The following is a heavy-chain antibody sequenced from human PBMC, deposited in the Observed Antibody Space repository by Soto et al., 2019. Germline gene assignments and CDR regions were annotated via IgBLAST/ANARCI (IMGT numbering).Heavy chain of an antibody. CDR3: ARAAHYSSPFRWFDP. CDR1: GGSISSGGYY. J-gene: IGHJ5*02. CDR2: IYYSGST. Sequence: QVQLQESGPGLVKPSQTLSLTCTVSGGSISSGGYYWSWIRQHPGKGLEWIGYIYYSGSTYYNPSLKTRVTISVDTSKNQFSLKLSSVTAAATAVYYCARAAHYSSPFRWFDPWGQGTLVTVSS. D-gene: IGHD6-13*01. V-gene: IGHV4-31*03.